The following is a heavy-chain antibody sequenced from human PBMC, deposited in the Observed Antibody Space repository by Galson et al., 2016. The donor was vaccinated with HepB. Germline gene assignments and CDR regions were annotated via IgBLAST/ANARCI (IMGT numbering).Heavy chain of an antibody. Sequence: SLRLSCAASGFMFSDYWMAWVRQAPGKGLECVANRKKDGSEKYYLGSVEGRFTISRDNAKNSLYLQMNSLGAEDAAVYYCTTHGHWSFDHWGQGALVTVSS. CDR2: RKKDGSEK. D-gene: IGHD3-3*02. CDR1: GFMFSDYW. J-gene: IGHJ4*01. CDR3: TTHGHWSFDH. V-gene: IGHV3-7*03.